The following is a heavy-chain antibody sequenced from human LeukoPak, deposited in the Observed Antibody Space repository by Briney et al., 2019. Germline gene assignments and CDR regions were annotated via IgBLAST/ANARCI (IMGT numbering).Heavy chain of an antibody. CDR1: GYSFTSYW. CDR2: IYPGDSDT. Sequence: GESLKISCKGSGYSFTSYWIGWVRQMPGKGLEWMGIIYPGDSDTRYSPSFQGQVTISADKSISTAYLQWSSLKASDTAMYYCARHGNDILTGSLYYYGMDVWGQGTTVTVSS. V-gene: IGHV5-51*01. J-gene: IGHJ6*02. CDR3: ARHGNDILTGSLYYYGMDV. D-gene: IGHD3-9*01.